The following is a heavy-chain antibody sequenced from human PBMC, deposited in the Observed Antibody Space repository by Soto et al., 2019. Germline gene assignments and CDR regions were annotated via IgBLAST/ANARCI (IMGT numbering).Heavy chain of an antibody. CDR1: GFTFSKYA. V-gene: IGHV3-23*01. J-gene: IGHJ3*02. Sequence: GSLRLSCAASGFTFSKYAMSWVRQAPGKGLEWVSGIPGGGGSAYYADSVKGRFTISRDNSKNTLYLQMNSLRAEDTAVYYCAKDQDYVWGSSAFDIWGQGTMVTVSS. CDR2: IPGGGGSA. D-gene: IGHD3-16*01. CDR3: AKDQDYVWGSSAFDI.